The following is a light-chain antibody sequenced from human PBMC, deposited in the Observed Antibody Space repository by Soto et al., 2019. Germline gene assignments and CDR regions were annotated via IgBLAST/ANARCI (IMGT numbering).Light chain of an antibody. J-gene: IGKJ2*01. CDR2: GAS. V-gene: IGKV3-20*01. CDR3: HQYGYSPNT. Sequence: EIVWTQSPGTLSLSPGERATLSCRASRSVSSRYLAWYQQKPGQAPRLLIYGASSRATGIPDRFSGSGSGTDFTLTITGLEPEDFAVYHCHQYGYSPNTFGQGTKLEIK. CDR1: RSVSSRY.